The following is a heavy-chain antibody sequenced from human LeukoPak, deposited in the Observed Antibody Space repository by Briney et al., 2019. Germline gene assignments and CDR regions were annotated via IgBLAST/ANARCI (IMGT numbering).Heavy chain of an antibody. CDR3: ARVRARYYDILTGSKKDAFDI. Sequence: GGSLRLSWAGSGCTFSSYAMHWVRQAPGKGLEGVAVISYDGSNKYYADSVKGRFTISRDNSKNTLYLQMNSLRAQDTAVYYCARVRARYYDILTGSKKDAFDIWGQGTVVTVSS. J-gene: IGHJ3*02. CDR2: ISYDGSNK. V-gene: IGHV3-30*04. CDR1: GCTFSSYA. D-gene: IGHD3-9*01.